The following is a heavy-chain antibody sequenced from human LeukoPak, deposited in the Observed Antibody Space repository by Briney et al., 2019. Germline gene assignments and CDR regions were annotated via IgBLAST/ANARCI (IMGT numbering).Heavy chain of an antibody. D-gene: IGHD2-2*01. Sequence: PGGSLRLSCATSGFTFSSYTMNWVRQAPGKGLEWVSSISGGSSYIYYADSVKGRFTISRHNANNSLYLQMDSLRAEDTAVYYCARDLVVPAAYYGMDVWGQGTTVTVSS. V-gene: IGHV3-21*01. CDR3: ARDLVVPAAYYGMDV. J-gene: IGHJ6*02. CDR2: ISGGSSYI. CDR1: GFTFSSYT.